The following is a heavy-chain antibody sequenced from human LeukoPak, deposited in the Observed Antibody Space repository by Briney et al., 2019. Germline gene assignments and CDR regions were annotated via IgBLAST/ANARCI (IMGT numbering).Heavy chain of an antibody. J-gene: IGHJ3*02. CDR3: ARAFGGIPESGVLGFDI. Sequence: GGSLRLSCAASGFTFSSYAMHWVRQAPGKGLEWVAFIRYDGSNKYYADSVKGRFTISRDNSKNTLYLQMNSLRAEDTAVYYCARAFGGIPESGVLGFDIWGQGTMVTVSS. CDR2: IRYDGSNK. V-gene: IGHV3-30*02. CDR1: GFTFSSYA. D-gene: IGHD3-10*01.